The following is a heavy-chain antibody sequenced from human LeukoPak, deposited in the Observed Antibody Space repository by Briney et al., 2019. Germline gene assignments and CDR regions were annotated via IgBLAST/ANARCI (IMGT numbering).Heavy chain of an antibody. J-gene: IGHJ6*04. Sequence: GGSLRLSCAASGFTFSDYYMSLIRQAPGKGLGWVSYISISSSYTNYADSVKGRFTISRDNAKNSLYLQMNSLRAEDTAVYYCARDTAMVRGVEYYYGMDVWGKGTTVTVSS. CDR2: ISISSSYT. CDR1: GFTFSDYY. D-gene: IGHD5-18*01. V-gene: IGHV3-11*06. CDR3: ARDTAMVRGVEYYYGMDV.